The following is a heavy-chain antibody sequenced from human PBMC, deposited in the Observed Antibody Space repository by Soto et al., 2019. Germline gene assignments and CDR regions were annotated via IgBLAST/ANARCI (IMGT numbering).Heavy chain of an antibody. V-gene: IGHV3-30*18. D-gene: IGHD6-13*01. Sequence: QVQLVESGGGVVQPGRSLRLSCAASGFTFSSYGMHWVRQAPGKGLEWVAVISYDGSNKYYADSVKGRFTISRDNSKNTLYLQVNSLRAEDTAVYYCAKDRSIAAAGFPMYFDYWGQGTLVTVSS. CDR2: ISYDGSNK. CDR1: GFTFSSYG. CDR3: AKDRSIAAAGFPMYFDY. J-gene: IGHJ4*02.